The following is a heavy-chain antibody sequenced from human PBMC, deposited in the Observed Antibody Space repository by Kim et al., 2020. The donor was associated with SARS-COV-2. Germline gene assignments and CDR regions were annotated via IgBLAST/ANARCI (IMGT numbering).Heavy chain of an antibody. Sequence: TYYNPSLKSRVTISVDTSKNQFSLKLSSVTAADTAVYYCARDNREYPDYWGQGTLVTVSS. CDR2: T. D-gene: IGHD2-2*02. V-gene: IGHV4-31*02. CDR3: ARDNREYPDY. J-gene: IGHJ4*02.